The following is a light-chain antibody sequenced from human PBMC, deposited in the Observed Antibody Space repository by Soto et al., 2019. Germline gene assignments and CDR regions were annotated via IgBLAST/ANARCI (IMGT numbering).Light chain of an antibody. CDR3: QQRHMWPIT. Sequence: EIVLTQSPGTLSLSPGESATLSCGASQSVSSRFLAWYQQKPGQAPRLLIYDAYNRATGIPPRFSGSGSGTDFTLTISSLEPEDSAVYYCQQRHMWPITFGQGTRLEIK. V-gene: IGKV3-11*01. CDR2: DAY. CDR1: QSVSSRF. J-gene: IGKJ5*01.